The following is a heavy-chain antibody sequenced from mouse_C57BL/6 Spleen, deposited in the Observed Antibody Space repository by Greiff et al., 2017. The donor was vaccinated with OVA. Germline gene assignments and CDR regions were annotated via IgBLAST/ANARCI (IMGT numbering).Heavy chain of an antibody. Sequence: QVQLQQSGAELVKPGASVKISCKASGYTFTDYYINWVKQRPGQGLEWIGKIGPGSGSTYYNEKFKGKATLTADKSSSTAYMQLISLTSEDSAVYFCARGGTTVVEEAWFAYWGQGTLVTVSA. V-gene: IGHV1-77*01. CDR3: ARGGTTVVEEAWFAY. CDR2: IGPGSGST. D-gene: IGHD1-1*01. CDR1: GYTFTDYY. J-gene: IGHJ3*01.